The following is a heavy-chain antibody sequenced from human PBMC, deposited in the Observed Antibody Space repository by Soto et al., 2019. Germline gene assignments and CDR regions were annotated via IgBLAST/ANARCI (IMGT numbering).Heavy chain of an antibody. V-gene: IGHV4-39*01. CDR3: ASSEAAAGSYYYYGMDV. CDR2: IYYSGST. D-gene: IGHD6-13*01. J-gene: IGHJ6*02. Sequence: SETLSLTCTVSGGSISSSSYYWGWIRQPPGKGLEWIGSIYYSGSTYYNPSLKSRVTISVDTSKNQFSLKLSSVTAADTAVYYCASSEAAAGSYYYYGMDVWGRG. CDR1: GGSISSSSYY.